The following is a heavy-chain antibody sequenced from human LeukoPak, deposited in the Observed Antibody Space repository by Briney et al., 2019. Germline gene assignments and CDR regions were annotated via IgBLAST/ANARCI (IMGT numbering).Heavy chain of an antibody. J-gene: IGHJ6*03. CDR3: AKGDIVVVPAAITYYYYMDV. Sequence: GGSLRLSCAASGFAFSSYWMSWVRQAPGKGLEWVANIKQDGSEKYYVDSVQGRFTISRDNTKNSLYLQMNSLRAEDTAVYYCAKGDIVVVPAAITYYYYMDVWGKGTTVTVSS. V-gene: IGHV3-7*01. D-gene: IGHD2-2*01. CDR1: GFAFSSYW. CDR2: IKQDGSEK.